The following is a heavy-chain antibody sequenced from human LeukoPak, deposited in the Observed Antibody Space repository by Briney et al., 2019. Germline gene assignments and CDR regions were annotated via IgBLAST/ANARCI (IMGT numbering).Heavy chain of an antibody. CDR1: GYTFTGYY. CDR2: INPNSGGT. D-gene: IGHD3-22*01. J-gene: IGHJ5*02. V-gene: IGHV1-2*02. CDR3: ARGLRYYDSSGPLGS. Sequence: ASMKVSCKASGYTFTGYYMHWVRQAPGQGLEWMGWINPNSGGTNYAQKFQGRVTMTRDTSISTAYMELSRLRSDDTAVYYCARGLRYYDSSGPLGSWGQGTLVTVSS.